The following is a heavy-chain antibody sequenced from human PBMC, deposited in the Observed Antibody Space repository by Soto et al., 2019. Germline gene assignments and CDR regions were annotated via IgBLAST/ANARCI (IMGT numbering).Heavy chain of an antibody. CDR2: IYYSGSA. V-gene: IGHV4-39*01. Sequence: PSETLSLTCTVSGGSISSSSYYWGWIRQPPGKGLEWIGSIYYSGSAYYNPSLKSRVTISVDTSKNQFSLKLSSVTAADTAVYYCTRHDCSTTNCYFLPHYWGQGTLVTVSS. CDR3: TRHDCSTTNCYFLPHY. CDR1: GGSISSSSYY. D-gene: IGHD2-2*01. J-gene: IGHJ4*02.